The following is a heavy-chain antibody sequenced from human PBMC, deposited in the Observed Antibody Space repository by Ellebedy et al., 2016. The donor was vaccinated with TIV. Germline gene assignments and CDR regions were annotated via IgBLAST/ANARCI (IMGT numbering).Heavy chain of an antibody. CDR1: GYPFTLYY. V-gene: IGHV1-69*04. Sequence: ASVKVSCKASGYPFTLYYMHWVRQAPGQGLEWMGRIIPILGITNYAQRFQGRVTITADRSPSTAYMELSSLRSEDTAVYYCARDRDGDPLEHWGQGSLVTVSS. D-gene: IGHD4-17*01. CDR3: ARDRDGDPLEH. CDR2: IIPILGIT. J-gene: IGHJ1*01.